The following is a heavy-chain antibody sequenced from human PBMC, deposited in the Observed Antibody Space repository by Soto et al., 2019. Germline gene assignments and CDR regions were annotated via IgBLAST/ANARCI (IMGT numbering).Heavy chain of an antibody. D-gene: IGHD6-19*01. CDR1: GFTFSDYY. CDR2: ISLSGETI. Sequence: PGGSLRLSCAASGFTFSDYYMNWIRQAPGKGLEWVSYISLSGETIYYADSVKGRLTISRDNAKNSLYLQMNSLRAEDTAVYYCARAQLVAGQDGDAFDIWGQGTMVTVSS. CDR3: ARAQLVAGQDGDAFDI. J-gene: IGHJ3*02. V-gene: IGHV3-11*01.